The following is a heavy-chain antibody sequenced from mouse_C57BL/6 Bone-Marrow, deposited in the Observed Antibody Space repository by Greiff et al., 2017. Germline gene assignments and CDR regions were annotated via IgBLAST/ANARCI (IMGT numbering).Heavy chain of an antibody. CDR1: GYTFTSYW. CDR3: AIILQLGHCDY. CDR2: IHPSDSDT. Sequence: VQLQQPGAELVKPGASVKVSCKASGYTFTSYWMHWVNQRPGQGLEWIGRIHPSDSDTNYNQKVKGKATLTVDKPSSKVYMQLSSLTSEDSAVYYCAIILQLGHCDYWGQGTTLTVSS. D-gene: IGHD4-1*02. J-gene: IGHJ2*01. V-gene: IGHV1-74*01.